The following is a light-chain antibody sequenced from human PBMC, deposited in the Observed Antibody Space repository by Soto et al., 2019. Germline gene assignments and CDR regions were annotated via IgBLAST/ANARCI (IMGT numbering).Light chain of an antibody. J-gene: IGLJ2*01. V-gene: IGLV1-47*01. CDR3: AAWDDSLSVVV. CDR2: RNN. Sequence: SVLTQPPSASGTPGQRVTISCSGSSNNVGSNYVYWYQQLPVTAPKLLIYRNNQRPSGVPDRFSVSKSGTSASLAISGFRSEYEADYYCAAWDDSLSVVVFGGGTKVTVL. CDR1: SNNVGSNY.